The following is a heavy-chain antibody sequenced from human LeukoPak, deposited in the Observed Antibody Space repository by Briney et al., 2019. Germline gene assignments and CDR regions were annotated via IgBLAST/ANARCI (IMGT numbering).Heavy chain of an antibody. Sequence: SETLSLTCAVSGYSISSGYYWSWIRQPPGKGLEWIGSIYHSGSTYYNPSLKSRVTISVDTSKNQFSLKLSSVTAADTAVYYCARVVSDWFPLTTFDYWGQGTLVTVPS. CDR1: GYSISSGYY. CDR2: IYHSGST. J-gene: IGHJ4*02. V-gene: IGHV4-38-2*01. D-gene: IGHD3-9*01. CDR3: ARVVSDWFPLTTFDY.